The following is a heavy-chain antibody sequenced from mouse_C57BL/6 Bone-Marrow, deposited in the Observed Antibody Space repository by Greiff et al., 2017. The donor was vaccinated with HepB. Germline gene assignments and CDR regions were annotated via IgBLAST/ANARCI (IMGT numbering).Heavy chain of an antibody. CDR2: ISSGGSYT. Sequence: EVQWVESGGDLVKPGGSLKLSCAASGFTFSSYGMSWVRQTPDKRLEWVATISSGGSYTYYPDSVKGRFTISRDNAKNTLYLQMSSLKSEDTAMYYCARPPITTVVAIYAMDYWGQGTSVTVSS. D-gene: IGHD1-1*01. CDR1: GFTFSSYG. CDR3: ARPPITTVVAIYAMDY. J-gene: IGHJ4*01. V-gene: IGHV5-6*01.